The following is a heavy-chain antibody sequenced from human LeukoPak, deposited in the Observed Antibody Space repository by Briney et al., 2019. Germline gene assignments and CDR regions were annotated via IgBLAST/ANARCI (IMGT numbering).Heavy chain of an antibody. CDR1: GYTFTNYG. D-gene: IGHD2-15*01. CDR2: VSAYADNT. Sequence: ASVKVSCKASGYTFTNYGITWVRQAPGQGLEWMGWVSAYADNTSYVQKVQGRVAMTTDTSTSTAYMELRSLRSDDTAVYYCARDCIGCHGFDYWGQGTQVTVSS. CDR3: ARDCIGCHGFDY. J-gene: IGHJ4*02. V-gene: IGHV1-18*01.